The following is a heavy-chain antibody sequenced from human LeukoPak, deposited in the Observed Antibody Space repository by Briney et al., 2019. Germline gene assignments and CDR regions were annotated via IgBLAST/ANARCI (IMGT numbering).Heavy chain of an antibody. J-gene: IGHJ2*01. CDR3: ARRMAGYSSSRGWYFDL. D-gene: IGHD6-6*01. CDR2: INHSGST. V-gene: IGHV4-34*01. CDR1: GGSFSGYY. Sequence: ETLSLTCAVYGGSFSGYYWSWIRQPPGKGLEWIGEINHSGSTNYNPSLKSRVTISVDTSKNQFSLKLSSVTAADTAVYYCARRMAGYSSSRGWYFDLWGRGTLVTVSS.